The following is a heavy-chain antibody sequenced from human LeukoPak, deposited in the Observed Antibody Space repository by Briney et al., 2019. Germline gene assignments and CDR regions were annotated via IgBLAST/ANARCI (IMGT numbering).Heavy chain of an antibody. CDR1: GFTFSSYG. CDR3: ATPMVRSRYPTAAHLDY. J-gene: IGHJ4*02. Sequence: GGTLRLSCAASGFTFSSYGMSWVRQAPGKGLEWVSAISDGRTYYADSVKGRFTISRDNSKNTLYLQMNSLRAEDTAVYYCATPMVRSRYPTAAHLDYWGQGTLVTVSS. CDR2: ISDGRT. V-gene: IGHV3-23*01. D-gene: IGHD5-18*01.